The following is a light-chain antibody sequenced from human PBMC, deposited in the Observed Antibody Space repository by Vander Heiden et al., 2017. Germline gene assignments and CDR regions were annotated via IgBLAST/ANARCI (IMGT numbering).Light chain of an antibody. CDR1: SSDVGGYNY. J-gene: IGLJ2*01. CDR2: DVS. V-gene: IGLV2-11*01. CDR3: CSYAGSYSVV. Sequence: QSALPPPRPVSGSPGQSVTISCTGTSSDVGGYNYVSWYQQHPGKAPKLMIYDVSKRPSGVPDRFSGSKSGNTASLTISGLQADDEADYYCCSYAGSYSVVFGGGTQLTVL.